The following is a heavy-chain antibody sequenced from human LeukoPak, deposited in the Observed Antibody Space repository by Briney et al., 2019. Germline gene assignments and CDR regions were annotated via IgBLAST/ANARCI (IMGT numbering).Heavy chain of an antibody. CDR3: AKPGTDSSFDYYYYMDV. CDR1: GFTFSTYY. CDR2: ISSDSNTI. Sequence: SGGSLRLSCAASGFTFSTYYMNWVRQAPGKGLEWVSYISSDSNTIYYADSVKGRFTVSRDNARNSLYLQMNSLRAEDTAVYYCAKPGTDSSFDYYYYMDVWGKGTTVTVSS. V-gene: IGHV3-48*01. D-gene: IGHD1-7*01. J-gene: IGHJ6*03.